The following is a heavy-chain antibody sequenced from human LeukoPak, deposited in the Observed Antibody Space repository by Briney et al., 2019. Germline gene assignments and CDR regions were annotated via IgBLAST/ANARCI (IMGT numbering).Heavy chain of an antibody. CDR1: GVILSPYW. J-gene: IGHJ2*01. Sequence: GRSLRLSCGTSGVILSPYWMSWVRQAPGKGREWVAYIKQDGSEKNSVDSVKGRFTISRDNANNLVFLQMNNLRVEDTALYFCTRIFHSASWFFDLWGRGTLVTVSS. D-gene: IGHD4/OR15-4a*01. V-gene: IGHV3-7*01. CDR2: IKQDGSEK. CDR3: TRIFHSASWFFDL.